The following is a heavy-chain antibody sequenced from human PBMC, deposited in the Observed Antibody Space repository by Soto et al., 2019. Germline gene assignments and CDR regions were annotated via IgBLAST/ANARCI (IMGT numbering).Heavy chain of an antibody. D-gene: IGHD3-22*01. J-gene: IGHJ4*02. Sequence: QVQLAQSGAEVKKPGSSVKVSCKTSGDTFSTYGISWVRQAPGQGLEWMGGIIPFLSKPNYAQKFQGRVTMTTDTSTSTAYMELRSLRSDDTAVYYCARETYYYDSSGYYTIDYWGQGTLVTVSS. CDR2: IIPFLSKP. CDR3: ARETYYYDSSGYYTIDY. CDR1: GDTFSTYG. V-gene: IGHV1-69*06.